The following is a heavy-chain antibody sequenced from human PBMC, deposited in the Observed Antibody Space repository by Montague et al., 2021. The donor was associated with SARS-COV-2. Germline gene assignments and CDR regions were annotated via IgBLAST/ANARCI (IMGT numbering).Heavy chain of an antibody. Sequence: SETPSLTCAVSGGSINSYYWSWIRQPPGKGLEWIGYIYYSGSTIYNPSLKSRVTISIDTSKNQFSLKLNSVTAADTAVYYCAGRPTPSYSSGWYLFYYAMDVWGQGTTVTVSS. J-gene: IGHJ6*02. CDR3: AGRPTPSYSSGWYLFYYAMDV. CDR2: IYYSGST. CDR1: GGSINSYY. D-gene: IGHD6-19*01. V-gene: IGHV4-59*01.